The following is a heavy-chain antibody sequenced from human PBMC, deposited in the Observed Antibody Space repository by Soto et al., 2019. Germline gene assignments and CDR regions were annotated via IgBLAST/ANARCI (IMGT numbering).Heavy chain of an antibody. CDR1: DGSISSSGCY. V-gene: IGHV4-39*01. CDR2: IYHSGST. CDR3: AKLESELRWSTLDY. D-gene: IGHD4-17*01. J-gene: IGHJ4*02. Sequence: TRTVSDGSISSSGCYRVCKHQPPGKRLECVGSIYHSGSTYYNPSLKSRVTISVDTSKNQFSLKLSSVTAADTVVYYCAKLESELRWSTLDYWGQRTLVTISS.